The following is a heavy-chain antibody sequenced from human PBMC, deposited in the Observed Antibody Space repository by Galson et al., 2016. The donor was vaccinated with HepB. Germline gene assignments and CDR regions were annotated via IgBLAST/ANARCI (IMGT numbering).Heavy chain of an antibody. CDR2: VSFDGKNK. CDR3: ARDRRPAGAFKSVRVGAADY. D-gene: IGHD1-26*01. J-gene: IGHJ4*02. CDR1: GFTFRTYS. V-gene: IGHV3-30*04. Sequence: SLRLSCAPSGFTFRTYSMHWVRQAPGKGLEWVALVSFDGKNKFYADSVKGRFTISKDNSQSTLFLQMNSLRTDDTAVYFCARDRRPAGAFKSVRVGAADYWGQGTLVSVSS.